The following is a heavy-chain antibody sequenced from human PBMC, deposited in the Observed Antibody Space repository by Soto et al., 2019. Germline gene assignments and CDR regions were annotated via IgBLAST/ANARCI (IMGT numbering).Heavy chain of an antibody. CDR3: ARGDYYDRRFDS. CDR1: GFAFSIYA. D-gene: IGHD3-22*01. Sequence: PGGSLRLSCAASGFAFSIYAMSWVRQAPGKGLEWVASISGSGSSTYSADSVKGRFTISRDNSKITLYLQMNSLRAEDTAVYYCARGDYYDRRFDSWGQGTLVTVSS. V-gene: IGHV3-23*01. J-gene: IGHJ4*02. CDR2: ISGSGSST.